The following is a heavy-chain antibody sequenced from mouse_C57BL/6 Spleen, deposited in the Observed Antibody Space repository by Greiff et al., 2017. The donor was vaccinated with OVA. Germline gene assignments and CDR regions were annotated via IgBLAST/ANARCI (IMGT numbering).Heavy chain of an antibody. J-gene: IGHJ4*01. D-gene: IGHD4-1*01. CDR1: GYTFTDYY. V-gene: IGHV1-76*01. CDR3: ARSSSGIYYAMDY. CDR2: IYPGSGNT. Sequence: VQLQQSGAELVRPGASVKLSCKASGYTFTDYYINWVKQRPGQGLEWIARIYPGSGNTYYNEKFKGKATLTAEKSSSTAYMQLSSLTSEDSAVYFCARSSSGIYYAMDYWGQGTSVTVSS.